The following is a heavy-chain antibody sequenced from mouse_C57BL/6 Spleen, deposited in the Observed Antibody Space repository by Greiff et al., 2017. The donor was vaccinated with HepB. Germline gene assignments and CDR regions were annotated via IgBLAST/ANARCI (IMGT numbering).Heavy chain of an antibody. CDR2: IDPSDSYT. CDR3: ARYGNYYAMDD. Sequence: VQLQQPGAELVKPGASVKLSCKASGYTFTSYWMQWVKQRPGQGLEWIGEIDPSDSYTNYNQKFKGKATLTVDTSSSTAYMQLSSLTSEDSAVYYWARYGNYYAMDDWGQGTSVTVSS. J-gene: IGHJ4*01. D-gene: IGHD2-1*01. CDR1: GYTFTSYW. V-gene: IGHV1-50*01.